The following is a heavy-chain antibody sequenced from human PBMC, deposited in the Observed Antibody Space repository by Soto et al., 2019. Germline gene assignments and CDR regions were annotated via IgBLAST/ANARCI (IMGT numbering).Heavy chain of an antibody. CDR3: AENKNPAWSEFFRN. Sequence: ASVKVSCKASGYTFTSYAMHWVRQAPGQRLEWMGWINAGNGNTKYSQKFQGRVTITRDTSASTAYMELSSLRSEDTAVYYCAENKNPAWSEFFRNWGKGTWVTASS. J-gene: IGHJ4*02. CDR1: GYTFTSYA. V-gene: IGHV1-3*01. CDR2: INAGNGNT. D-gene: IGHD2-8*02.